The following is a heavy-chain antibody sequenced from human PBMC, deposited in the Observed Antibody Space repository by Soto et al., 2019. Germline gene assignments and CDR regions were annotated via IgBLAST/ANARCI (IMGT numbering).Heavy chain of an antibody. CDR1: GGSFSGYY. CDR2: INHSGST. CDR3: ARGRGDGYNRYYYYYYGMDV. J-gene: IGHJ6*02. D-gene: IGHD3-10*01. Sequence: SETLSLTCAVCGGSFSGYYWSWIRQPPGKGLEWIGEINHSGSTNYNPSLKSRVTISVDTSKNQFSLKLSSVTAADTAVYYCARGRGDGYNRYYYYYYGMDVWGQGTTVTVSS. V-gene: IGHV4-34*01.